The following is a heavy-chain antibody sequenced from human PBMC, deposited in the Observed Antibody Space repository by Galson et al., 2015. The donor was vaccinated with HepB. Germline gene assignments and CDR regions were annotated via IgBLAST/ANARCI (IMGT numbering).Heavy chain of an antibody. CDR2: IWYDESNE. CDR1: GFSFSNYG. D-gene: IGHD3-9*01. J-gene: IGHJ4*02. Sequence: SLRLSCAASGFSFSNYGMHWVRQAPGKGLEWVAVIWYDESNENYADSVKGRFTISRDNSKNMVYLQMNSVRVEDTAVYYCARDPSDILTGYSDHWGQGTLVIVSS. V-gene: IGHV3-33*01. CDR3: ARDPSDILTGYSDH.